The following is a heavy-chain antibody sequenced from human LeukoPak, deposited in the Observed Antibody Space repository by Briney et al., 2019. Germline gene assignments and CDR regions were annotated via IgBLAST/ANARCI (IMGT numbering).Heavy chain of an antibody. D-gene: IGHD2-2*01. J-gene: IGHJ3*02. CDR1: GYTFTSYG. V-gene: IGHV1-18*01. CDR2: ISAYNGNT. Sequence: ASVKVSCKASGYTFTSYGISWVRQAPGQGLEWMGWISAYNGNTNYAQKLQGRVTMTTDTSTSTAYMELRSLRSDDTAVYYCARDSPSVPAGVDAFDIWGQGTMVTVSS. CDR3: ARDSPSVPAGVDAFDI.